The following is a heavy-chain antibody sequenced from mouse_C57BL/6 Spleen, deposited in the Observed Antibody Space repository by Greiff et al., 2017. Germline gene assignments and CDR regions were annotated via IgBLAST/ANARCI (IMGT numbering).Heavy chain of an antibody. V-gene: IGHV1-82*01. CDR2: IYPGDGDT. CDR3: ARETTVVAPYAMDY. J-gene: IGHJ4*01. Sequence: QVQLQQSGPELVKPGASVKISCKASGYAFSSSWMNWVKQRPGKGLGWIGRIYPGDGDTNYNGKFKGKATLTADKSSSTAYMQLSSLTSEDSAVYFCARETTVVAPYAMDYWGQGTSVTVSS. CDR1: GYAFSSSW. D-gene: IGHD1-1*01.